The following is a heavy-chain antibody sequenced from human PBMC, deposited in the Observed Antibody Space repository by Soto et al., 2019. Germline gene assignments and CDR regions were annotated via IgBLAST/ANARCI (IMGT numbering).Heavy chain of an antibody. CDR1: GYTFTSYD. CDR3: GRVGAGGAVDV. J-gene: IGHJ6*02. V-gene: IGHV1-18*04. CDR2: IGAYNGNT. D-gene: IGHD3-3*01. Sequence: QVQLVQSGAAVKKPGASVQVSCQASGYTFTSYDITWVRQAPGQGLDWMGWIGAYNGNTNYAQKLQGRVTITTDTSTSTAYMELRSLRSDDTALDYCGRVGAGGAVDVWGQGTTVTVSS.